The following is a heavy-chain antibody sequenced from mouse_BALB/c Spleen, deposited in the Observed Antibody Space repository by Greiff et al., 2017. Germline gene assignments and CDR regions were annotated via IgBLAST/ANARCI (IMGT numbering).Heavy chain of an antibody. CDR2: ISYSGST. V-gene: IGHV3-2*02. J-gene: IGHJ3*01. CDR1: GYSITSDYA. D-gene: IGHD2-14*01. Sequence: ESGPGLVKPSQSLSLTCTVTGYSITSDYAWYWIRQFPGNKLEWMGYISYSGSTSYNPSLKSRISITRDTSKNQFFLQLNSVTTEDTATYYCARSGYRYDGAWFAYWGQGTLVTVSA. CDR3: ARSGYRYDGAWFAY.